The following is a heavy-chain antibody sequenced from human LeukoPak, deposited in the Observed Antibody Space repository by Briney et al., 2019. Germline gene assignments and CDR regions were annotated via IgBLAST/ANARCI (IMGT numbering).Heavy chain of an antibody. J-gene: IGHJ4*02. D-gene: IGHD6-13*01. CDR3: AMYHIAAAVILDY. CDR2: MNPNSGNT. Sequence: ASVKVSCKASGYTFTSYDINWVRQATGQGPEWMGWMNPNSGNTGYAQKFQGRVTMTEDTSTDTAYMELSSLRSEDTAVYYCAMYHIAAAVILDYWGQGTLVTVSS. CDR1: GYTFTSYD. V-gene: IGHV1-8*01.